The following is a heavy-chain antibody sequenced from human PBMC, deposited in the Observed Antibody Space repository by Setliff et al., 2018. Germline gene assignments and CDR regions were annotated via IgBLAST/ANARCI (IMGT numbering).Heavy chain of an antibody. J-gene: IGHJ6*03. CDR2: INHSGST. CDR1: GASIRSYY. CDR3: ARGLEGEDYFYYMDV. D-gene: IGHD2-21*01. V-gene: IGHV4-34*01. Sequence: SETLSLTCTVSGASIRSYYWNWIRQPPGKGLEWIGEINHSGSTNYNPSLKSRVTMSVDKSKNQFSLKLTSVTAADTAVYYCARGLEGEDYFYYMDVWGKGNTVTVSS.